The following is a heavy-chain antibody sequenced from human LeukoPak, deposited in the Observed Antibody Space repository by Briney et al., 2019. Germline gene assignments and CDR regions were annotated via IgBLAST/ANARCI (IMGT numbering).Heavy chain of an antibody. D-gene: IGHD1-26*01. CDR3: ARGASGSSNFHY. V-gene: IGHV4-34*01. CDR2: INHSGST. J-gene: IGHJ4*02. Sequence: KPSETLSLTCAVYGGSFSGYYWSWIRQPPGKGLEWIGEINHSGSTNYNPSLKSRVTISVDTSKNQFSLQLNSVTPEDTAVYYCARGASGSSNFHYWGQGTLVTVSS. CDR1: GGSFSGYY.